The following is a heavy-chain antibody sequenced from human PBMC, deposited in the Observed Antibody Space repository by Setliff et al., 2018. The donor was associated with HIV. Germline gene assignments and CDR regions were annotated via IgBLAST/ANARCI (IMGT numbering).Heavy chain of an antibody. CDR1: GGSFSGYY. D-gene: IGHD3-22*01. V-gene: IGHV4-34*01. CDR2: INHSGST. CDR3: ARLTTTYYYDSSAYYHPV. J-gene: IGHJ4*02. Sequence: SETLSLTCAVYGGSFSGYYWSWIRQPPGKGLEWIGEINHSGSTNYNPSLKSRVTIAVDTSKNQFSLKLSSVTAADTAVFYCARLTTTYYYDSSAYYHPVWGQGTLVTVSS.